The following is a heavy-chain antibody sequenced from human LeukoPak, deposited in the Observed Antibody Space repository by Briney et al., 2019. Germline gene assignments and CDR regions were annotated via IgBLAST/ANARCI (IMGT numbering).Heavy chain of an antibody. Sequence: GGSLSLSCAVSGFTVSLSYMTWVRQAPGKGLEWLSVVFGGDCKYYSDSVKDRFTISRDSARNIVDLHMKSLGLARTAVYHCARVRSGRRDSWGQGTPVVVSS. CDR2: VFGGDCK. D-gene: IGHD1-26*01. J-gene: IGHJ4*02. V-gene: IGHV3-53*01. CDR3: ARVRSGRRDS. CDR1: GFTVSLSY.